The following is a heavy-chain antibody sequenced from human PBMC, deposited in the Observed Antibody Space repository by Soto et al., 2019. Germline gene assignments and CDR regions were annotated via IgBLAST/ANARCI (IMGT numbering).Heavy chain of an antibody. J-gene: IGHJ4*02. Sequence: PSETLSLTCTVSGGSISSGDYYWSWIRQPPGKGLEWIGYIYYSGSTYYNPSLKSRVTISVDTSKNQFSLKLSSVTAADTAVYYCASLLGYSYGYWDEDYWGQGTLVTVSS. V-gene: IGHV4-30-4*01. CDR2: IYYSGST. CDR1: GGSISSGDYY. CDR3: ASLLGYSYGYWDEDY. D-gene: IGHD5-18*01.